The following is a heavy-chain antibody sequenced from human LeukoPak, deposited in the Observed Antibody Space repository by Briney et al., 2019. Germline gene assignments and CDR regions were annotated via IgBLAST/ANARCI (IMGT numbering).Heavy chain of an antibody. J-gene: IGHJ4*02. CDR1: GFTFSSYA. CDR2: ISGSGGST. CDR3: AKDKQLWLENDY. Sequence: GGSLRLSCAASGFTFSSYAMSWVRQAPGKGLEWVSAISGSGGSTYYADSVKGRFTISGDNSKNTLYLQMNSLRAEDTAVYYCAKDKQLWLENDYWGQGTLVTVSS. V-gene: IGHV3-23*01. D-gene: IGHD5-18*01.